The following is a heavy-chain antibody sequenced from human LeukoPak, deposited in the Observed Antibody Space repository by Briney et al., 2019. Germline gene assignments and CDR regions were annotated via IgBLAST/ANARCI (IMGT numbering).Heavy chain of an antibody. D-gene: IGHD2-8*01. J-gene: IGHJ4*02. CDR1: GFTFSSYA. CDR2: ISYDGSNK. V-gene: IGHV3-30-3*01. Sequence: GRSLRLFCAASGFTFSSYAMHWVRQATGKGLEWVAVISYDGSNKYYADSVKGRFTISRDNSKNTLYLQMNSLRAEDTAVYYCARGASDIVLMVYAIDGLDYWGQGTLVTVSS. CDR3: ARGASDIVLMVYAIDGLDY.